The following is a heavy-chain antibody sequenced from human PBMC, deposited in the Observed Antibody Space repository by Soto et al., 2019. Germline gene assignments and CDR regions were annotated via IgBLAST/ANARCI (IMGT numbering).Heavy chain of an antibody. V-gene: IGHV1-69*04. J-gene: IGHJ3*02. Sequence: GASVKVSCKAAGCTFSSDTISWVRQAPEQGLEWMGRIIPILGIANYAQKFQGRVTITADKSTSTAYMELSSLRSEDTAVYYCARDVAVADNDAFDIWGQGTMVTVSS. D-gene: IGHD6-19*01. CDR3: ARDVAVADNDAFDI. CDR2: IIPILGIA. CDR1: GCTFSSDT.